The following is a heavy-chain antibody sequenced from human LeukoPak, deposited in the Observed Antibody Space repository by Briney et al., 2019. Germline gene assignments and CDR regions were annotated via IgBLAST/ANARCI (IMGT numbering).Heavy chain of an antibody. D-gene: IGHD6-13*01. Sequence: PGGSLRLSCAASGFTFSDYYMSWIRQAPGKGLEWVSYISSSGSTIYYADSVKGRFTISRGNAKNSLYLQMNSLRAEDTAVYYCARPGSRTIAAAGTGYFQHWGQGTLVTVSS. CDR1: GFTFSDYY. CDR2: ISSSGSTI. CDR3: ARPGSRTIAAAGTGYFQH. V-gene: IGHV3-11*04. J-gene: IGHJ1*01.